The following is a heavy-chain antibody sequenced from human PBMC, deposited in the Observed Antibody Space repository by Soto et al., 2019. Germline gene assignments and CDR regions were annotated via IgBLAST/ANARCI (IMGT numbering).Heavy chain of an antibody. D-gene: IGHD2-2*01. CDR2: IYWDDDK. CDR3: ARSGLVPVAVPFDY. V-gene: IGHV2-5*02. J-gene: IGHJ4*02. CDR1: GFPLSLSGVG. Sequence: QITLKESGPTLVKPTQTLTLTCTFSGFPLSLSGVGVGWIRQPPGKALEWLALIYWDDDKRYSPSLKNRLTITKDTSKNQVVLTMTNMDPVDTATYYCARSGLVPVAVPFDYWGQGTLFTVSS.